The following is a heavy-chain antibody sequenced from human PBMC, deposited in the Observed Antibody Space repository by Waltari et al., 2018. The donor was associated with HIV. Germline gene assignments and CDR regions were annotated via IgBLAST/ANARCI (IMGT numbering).Heavy chain of an antibody. CDR3: ARDTYYDSTMGGY. V-gene: IGHV3-53*01. D-gene: IGHD3-22*01. Sequence: EVQLVESGGGLIQPGGSLRLSCAASGFTVSSNYMSWVRQAPGKGLEGVSVLYSGGSTYYADSMKGRFTISRDSSKNTLYLQMNSLRAEDTAVYYCARDTYYDSTMGGYWGQGTLVTVSS. CDR2: LYSGGST. J-gene: IGHJ4*02. CDR1: GFTVSSNY.